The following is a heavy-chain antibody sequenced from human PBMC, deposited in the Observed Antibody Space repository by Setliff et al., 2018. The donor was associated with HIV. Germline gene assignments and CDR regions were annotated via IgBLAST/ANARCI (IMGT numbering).Heavy chain of an antibody. Sequence: ASVKVSCKPSGYTLNSYRLSWVRQATGHGLEWMGWINPYSGNTGYAQKFQGRVTMTRETSTSTAYLELSNLRAEDTAVYYCVRGIYDSSGFWYPHGDSWGQGTLVTVSS. D-gene: IGHD3-22*01. CDR3: VRGIYDSSGFWYPHGDS. CDR2: INPYSGNT. J-gene: IGHJ5*01. CDR1: GYTLNSYR. V-gene: IGHV1-8*02.